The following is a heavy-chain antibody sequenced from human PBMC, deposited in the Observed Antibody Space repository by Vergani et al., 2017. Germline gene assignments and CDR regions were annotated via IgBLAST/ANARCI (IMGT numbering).Heavy chain of an antibody. D-gene: IGHD6-6*01. CDR3: ASGSSSSPLYYDYGMDV. CDR2: IYYSGST. CDR1: GGSISSSSYY. Sequence: QLQLQESGPGLVKPSETLSLTCTVSGGSISSSSYYWGWIRQPPGKGLEWIGSIYYSGSTYYNPSLKSRVTISVDTSKNQFSLKLSSVTAADTAVYYCASGSSSSPLYYDYGMDVWGQGTTVTVSS. V-gene: IGHV4-39*01. J-gene: IGHJ6*02.